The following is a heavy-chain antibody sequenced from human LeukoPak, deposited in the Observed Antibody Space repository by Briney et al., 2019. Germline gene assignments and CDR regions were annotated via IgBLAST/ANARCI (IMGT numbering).Heavy chain of an antibody. CDR3: ARVRSAGYCSGGSCPRYYYYGMDV. D-gene: IGHD2-15*01. J-gene: IGHJ6*02. Sequence: SETLSLTCAVYGGSFSGYYWSWIRQPPGKGLEGMGEINHSGSTNYNPSLKSRVTISVDRSKNQFSLKLSSVTAADTAVYYCARVRSAGYCSGGSCPRYYYYGMDVWGQGTTVTVSS. CDR1: GGSFSGYY. V-gene: IGHV4-34*01. CDR2: INHSGST.